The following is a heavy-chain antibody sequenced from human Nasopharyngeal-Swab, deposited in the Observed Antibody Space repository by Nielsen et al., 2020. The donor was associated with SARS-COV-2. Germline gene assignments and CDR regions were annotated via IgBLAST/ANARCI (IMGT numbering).Heavy chain of an antibody. CDR3: AREVVGGLVDS. D-gene: IGHD1-26*01. J-gene: IGHJ4*02. V-gene: IGHV4-61*01. CDR2: FSYTGIT. CDR1: GGSISSGSIRSYY. Sequence: SETLSLTCTVSGGSISSGSIRSYYWSWSRQPPGKGLEWMWYFSYTGITNYNPSLKSRVTISVDMSKNQFSLKLSSVAAADTAVYYCAREVVGGLVDSWGQGTLVTVSS.